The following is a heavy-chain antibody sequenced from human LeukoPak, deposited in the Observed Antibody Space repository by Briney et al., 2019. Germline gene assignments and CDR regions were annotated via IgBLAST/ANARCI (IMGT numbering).Heavy chain of an antibody. CDR3: AKGGGGSGIYYLPDY. V-gene: IGHV3-23*01. CDR1: GFTFSIYG. Sequence: HPGGTLRPSCAASGFTFSIYGMGWVRQAPGKGLEWVSSISSSSSYIYYADSVKGRFTISRDNSKNTLYLQMNSLRAEDTALYYCAKGGGGSGIYYLPDYWGQGTLVTVSS. J-gene: IGHJ4*02. CDR2: ISSSSSYI. D-gene: IGHD3-10*01.